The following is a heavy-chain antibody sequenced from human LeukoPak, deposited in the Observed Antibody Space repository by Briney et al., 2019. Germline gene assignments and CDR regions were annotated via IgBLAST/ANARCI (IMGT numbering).Heavy chain of an antibody. CDR2: INHSGST. J-gene: IGHJ4*02. CDR3: AREDITIHNPDY. Sequence: PSETLSLTCAVYGGSFSGYYWSWIRQPPGKGLEWIGEINHSGSTNYNPSLKSRVTISVDTSKNQFSLRLSSVTAADTAVYYCAREDITIHNPDYWGQGTLVTVSS. V-gene: IGHV4-34*01. D-gene: IGHD3-9*01. CDR1: GGSFSGYY.